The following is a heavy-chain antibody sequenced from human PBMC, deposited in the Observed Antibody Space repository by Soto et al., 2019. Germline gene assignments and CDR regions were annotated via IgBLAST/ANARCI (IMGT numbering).Heavy chain of an antibody. CDR3: ARDEVSIAAAPFDP. CDR1: GGTFSSYA. D-gene: IGHD6-13*01. V-gene: IGHV1-69*13. CDR2: IIPIFGTA. J-gene: IGHJ5*02. Sequence: SVKVSCKASGGTFSSYAISWVRQAPGQGLEWMGGIIPIFGTANYAQKFQGRVTITADESTSTAYMELSSLRSEDTAVYYCARDEVSIAAAPFDPWGQGTLVTVSS.